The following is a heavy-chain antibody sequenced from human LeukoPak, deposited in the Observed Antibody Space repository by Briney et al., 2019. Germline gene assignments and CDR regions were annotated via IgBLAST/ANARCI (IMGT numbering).Heavy chain of an antibody. V-gene: IGHV1-18*01. D-gene: IGHD1-26*01. CDR1: GYTFTNFG. CDR2: INPYNGHT. J-gene: IGHJ4*02. Sequence: ASVKVSCKPYGYTFTNFGISWVRQAPEQGLEWMGWINPYNGHTNYAQKLQGRVTMTTDTSTSTAYMELRSLRSDDTAVYYCARDRVGASDYWGQGTLVTVSS. CDR3: ARDRVGASDY.